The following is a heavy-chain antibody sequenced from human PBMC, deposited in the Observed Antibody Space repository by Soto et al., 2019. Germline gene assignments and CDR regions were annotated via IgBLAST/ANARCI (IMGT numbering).Heavy chain of an antibody. J-gene: IGHJ4*02. CDR2: INHSGSA. D-gene: IGHD5-12*01. Sequence: WTWIHQPPGEGLEWIGEINHSGSAIYNPSLKSRVTISVDTSKNQFSLKLSSVTAADTAVYYCSRAREMATLATLDYWGQGTLVTISS. V-gene: IGHV4-34*01. CDR3: SRAREMATLATLDY.